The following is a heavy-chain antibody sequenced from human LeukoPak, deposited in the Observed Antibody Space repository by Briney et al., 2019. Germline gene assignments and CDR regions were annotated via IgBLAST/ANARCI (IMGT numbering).Heavy chain of an antibody. D-gene: IGHD3-10*01. J-gene: IGHJ2*01. V-gene: IGHV3-30*18. CDR2: ISYDGSNK. CDR3: AKEGSTGDFDL. CDR1: GFTFSSYA. Sequence: PGGSLRLSCAASGFTFSSYAMSWVRQAPGKGLEWVAVISYDGSNKYYADSVKGRFTISRDNSKNTLYLQMNSLRAEDTAVYYCAKEGSTGDFDLWGRGTLVTVSS.